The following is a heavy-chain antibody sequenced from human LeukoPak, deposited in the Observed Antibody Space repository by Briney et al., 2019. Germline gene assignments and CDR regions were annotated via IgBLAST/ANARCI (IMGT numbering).Heavy chain of an antibody. CDR3: ARDDCSTTSCLTT. CDR2: IYWDGGKR. Sequence: PGTSLRLSCTASGFTFRSYGMYWVRQPPGKGLEWVALIYWDGGKRQHADSVKGRFTISRDDSRSTLYLDMSSLRVEDTAVYYCARDDCSTTSCLTTWGQGTLVTVSS. CDR1: GFTFRSYG. V-gene: IGHV3-33*07. J-gene: IGHJ5*02. D-gene: IGHD2-2*01.